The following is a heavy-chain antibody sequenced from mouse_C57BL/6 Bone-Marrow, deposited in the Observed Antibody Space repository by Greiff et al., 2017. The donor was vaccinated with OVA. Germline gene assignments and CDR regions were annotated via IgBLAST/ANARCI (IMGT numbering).Heavy chain of an antibody. CDR1: GYTFTSYW. CDR3: SKVRFSDSSLCY. V-gene: IGHV1-64*01. J-gene: IGHJ2*01. CDR2: IHPNSGGT. D-gene: IGHD1-1*01. Sequence: VQLQQPGAELVKPGASVKLSCKASGYTFTSYWMHWVKQRPGQGLEWIGMIHPNSGGTNYNEKFKSKATLTVDKSSSTAYMQLSSLTSEDSAVDNYSKVRFSDSSLCYRGQGTTVTVSS.